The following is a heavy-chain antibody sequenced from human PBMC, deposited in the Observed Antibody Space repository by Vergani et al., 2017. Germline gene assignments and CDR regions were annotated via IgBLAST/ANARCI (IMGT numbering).Heavy chain of an antibody. J-gene: IGHJ6*03. D-gene: IGHD3-3*01. V-gene: IGHV3-15*01. CDR1: GFTFSNAW. CDR3: TTLQKNYDFWSGYYRLYYYYMDV. CDR2: IKSKTDGGTT. Sequence: EVQLVESGGGLVKPGGSLRLSCAASGFTFSNAWMSWVRQAPGKGLEWVGRIKSKTDGGTTDYAAPVKGRFTISRDDSKNTLYLQMNSLKTEDTAVYYXTTLQKNYDFWSGYYRLYYYYMDVWGKGTTVTVS.